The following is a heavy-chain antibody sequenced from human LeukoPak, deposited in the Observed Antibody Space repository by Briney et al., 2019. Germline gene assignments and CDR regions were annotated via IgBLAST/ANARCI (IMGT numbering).Heavy chain of an antibody. CDR3: ARVAGYCSGGSCRTRFDP. CDR2: INHSGGT. D-gene: IGHD2-15*01. J-gene: IGHJ5*02. Sequence: SETLSLTCAVYGGSFSGFYWSWIRQPPGKGLEWIGEINHSGGTNYNPSLKSRVTISVDTSKNQFSLKLSSVTAADTAVYYCARVAGYCSGGSCRTRFDPWGQGTLVTVSS. V-gene: IGHV4-34*01. CDR1: GGSFSGFY.